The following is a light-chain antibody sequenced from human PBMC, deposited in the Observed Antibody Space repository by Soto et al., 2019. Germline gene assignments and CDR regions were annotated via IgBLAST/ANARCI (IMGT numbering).Light chain of an antibody. Sequence: EIVMTQSPATLSVSLGDRATLSCRVSQSISINAAWYQQKPGQAPRLLMYGASTRAAGIPTRFSGSGSGTEFTLTISSLQSEDFSVYFCQQYYDWPITFGQGTRLDMK. CDR3: QQYYDWPIT. V-gene: IGKV3-15*01. CDR1: QSISIN. J-gene: IGKJ5*01. CDR2: GAS.